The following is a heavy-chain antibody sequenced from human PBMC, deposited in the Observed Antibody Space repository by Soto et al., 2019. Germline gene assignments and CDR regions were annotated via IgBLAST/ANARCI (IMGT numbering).Heavy chain of an antibody. V-gene: IGHV3-64*01. Sequence: EVQLAESGGGLAQPGGSLRLSCAASGFTLSGYAMDWVRQAPGKGLEYVSGISSNGVGTYYANSVQGRFTISRDNSKNTVYLQTGSLRPEDMAVYYCARRARPDFYYMDVWGKGTTVTVSS. J-gene: IGHJ6*03. CDR3: ARRARPDFYYMDV. CDR2: ISSNGVGT. D-gene: IGHD6-6*01. CDR1: GFTLSGYA.